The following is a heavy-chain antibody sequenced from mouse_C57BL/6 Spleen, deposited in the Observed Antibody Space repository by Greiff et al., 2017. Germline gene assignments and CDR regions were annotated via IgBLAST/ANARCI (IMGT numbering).Heavy chain of an antibody. CDR3: ARSDYYGSGFAY. Sequence: VNVVESGAELVKPGASVKLSCKASGYTFTSYWMHWVKQRPGQGLEWIGMIHPNSGSTNYNEKFKSKATLTVDKSSSTAYMQLSSLTSEDSAVYYCARSDYYGSGFAYWGQGTLVTVSA. J-gene: IGHJ3*01. D-gene: IGHD1-1*01. CDR1: GYTFTSYW. CDR2: IHPNSGST. V-gene: IGHV1-64*01.